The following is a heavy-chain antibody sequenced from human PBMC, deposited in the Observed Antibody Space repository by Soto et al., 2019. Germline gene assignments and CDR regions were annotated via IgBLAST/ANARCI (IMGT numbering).Heavy chain of an antibody. CDR1: GYTFTSYG. D-gene: IGHD4-17*01. CDR2: ISAYNGNT. Sequence: ASVKVSCKASGYTFTSYGISWVRQAPGQGLEWMGWISAYNGNTNYAQKLQGRVTMTTETSTSKAYMELRSLRSDDTAVYYCARVMTTVTTDRGYYYYYMDVWGKGTTVTVSS. J-gene: IGHJ6*03. CDR3: ARVMTTVTTDRGYYYYYMDV. V-gene: IGHV1-18*01.